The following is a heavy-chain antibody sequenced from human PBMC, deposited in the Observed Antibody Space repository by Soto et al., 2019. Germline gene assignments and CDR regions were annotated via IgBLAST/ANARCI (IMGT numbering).Heavy chain of an antibody. Sequence: EVQLLESGGGFGQPGGSLRLSCAATGFTFSVYAMTWVRQAPGKGLEWVSAVTANGGSTYSADSVKGRFTISRDNSKNTLFLQMNSLRAEDTAVYYCASLGVGDWANYYYYYGMDVWGQGTTVTVSS. CDR1: GFTFSVYA. V-gene: IGHV3-23*01. D-gene: IGHD2-21*02. CDR2: VTANGGST. CDR3: ASLGVGDWANYYYYYGMDV. J-gene: IGHJ6*02.